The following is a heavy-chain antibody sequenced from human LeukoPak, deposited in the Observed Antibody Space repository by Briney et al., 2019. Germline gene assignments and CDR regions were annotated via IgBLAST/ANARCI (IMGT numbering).Heavy chain of an antibody. CDR3: ARAPYCSGGSCYRIYYYYMDV. CDR2: ICYSGST. V-gene: IGHV4-59*01. J-gene: IGHJ6*03. CDR1: GGSISSYY. D-gene: IGHD2-15*01. Sequence: PSETLSLTCTVSGGSISSYYWSWIRQPPGKGLEWIGYICYSGSTNYNPSLKSRVTISVDTSKNQFSLKLSSVTAADTAVYYCARAPYCSGGSCYRIYYYYMDVWGKGTTVTVSS.